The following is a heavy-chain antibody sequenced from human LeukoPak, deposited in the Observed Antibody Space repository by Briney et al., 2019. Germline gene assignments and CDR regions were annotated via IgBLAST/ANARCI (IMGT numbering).Heavy chain of an antibody. D-gene: IGHD6-19*01. CDR1: GFTFSSYA. CDR2: ISYDGSNK. CDR3: ARDTQWLPSGV. J-gene: IGHJ4*02. Sequence: PGRSLRLPCAASGFTFSSYAMHWVRQAPGKGLEWVAVISYDGSNKYYADSVKGRFTISRDNSKNTLYLQMNSLRAEDTAVYYCARDTQWLPSGVWGQGTLVTVSS. V-gene: IGHV3-30-3*01.